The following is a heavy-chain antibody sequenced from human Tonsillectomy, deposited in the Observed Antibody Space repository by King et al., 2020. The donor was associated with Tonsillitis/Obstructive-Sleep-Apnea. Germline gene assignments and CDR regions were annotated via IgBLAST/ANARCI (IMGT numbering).Heavy chain of an antibody. J-gene: IGHJ5*02. V-gene: IGHV4-34*01. Sequence: VQLQQWGAGLLKPSETLSLTCAVSGGSFSNYYWTWIRQPPGKGLEWIGEINHSGSTNYNPSLKSRVTISVDTSKNQFSLKLISVAAADTAVYYCASGTYYWFDPWGQGTLVTVSS. D-gene: IGHD2-8*01. CDR2: INHSGST. CDR3: ASGTYYWFDP. CDR1: GGSFSNYY.